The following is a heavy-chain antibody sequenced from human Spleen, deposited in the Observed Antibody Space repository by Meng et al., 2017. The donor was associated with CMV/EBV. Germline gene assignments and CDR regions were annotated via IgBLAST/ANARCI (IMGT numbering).Heavy chain of an antibody. CDR1: GFTFSDNY. CDR2: ISSSGSSI. V-gene: IGHV3-11*01. D-gene: IGHD3-10*01. Sequence: GESLKISCAASGFTFSDNYMTWIRQAPGKGLEWVSYISSSGSSIYYADSVKGRFTISRDNSKNTLYLQMNSLRAEDTAVYYCAKQNYYGSGSYYNAVGYFDYWGQGTLVTVSS. J-gene: IGHJ4*02. CDR3: AKQNYYGSGSYYNAVGYFDY.